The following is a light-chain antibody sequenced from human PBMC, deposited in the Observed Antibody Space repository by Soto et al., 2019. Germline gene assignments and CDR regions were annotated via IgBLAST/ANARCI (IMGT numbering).Light chain of an antibody. CDR2: ATS. J-gene: IGKJ4*01. CDR1: QSITSY. V-gene: IGKV1-39*01. CDR3: QQLSTYPLT. Sequence: DIQMTQSPSSLSASVGDSVTITCRASQSITSYLNWYQQKPGQAPKLLIYATSSLQSGVPSRFRGGGSRTEFTLNISGLQPDDFATYYCQQLSTYPLTFGGGTKVEIK.